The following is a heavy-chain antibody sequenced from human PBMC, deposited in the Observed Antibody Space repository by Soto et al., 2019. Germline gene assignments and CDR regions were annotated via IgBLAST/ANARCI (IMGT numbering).Heavy chain of an antibody. CDR3: VYCGGDCRH. V-gene: IGHV3-15*07. Sequence: EVPLVESGGGLVKPGGSLRLSCAASGFTFSNAWMDWVRQAPGKGLEWVGRIKSKTDGETTDYAAPVKGRFTISRDDSKNTLYLQVNGLKTEDTAVYYCVYCGGDCRHWGQGTLVTVSS. CDR2: IKSKTDGETT. CDR1: GFTFSNAW. J-gene: IGHJ1*01. D-gene: IGHD2-21*01.